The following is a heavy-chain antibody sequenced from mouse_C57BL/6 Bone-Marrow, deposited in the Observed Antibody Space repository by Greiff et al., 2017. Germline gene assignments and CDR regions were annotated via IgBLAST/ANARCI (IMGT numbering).Heavy chain of an antibody. D-gene: IGHD2-2*01. J-gene: IGHJ2*01. Sequence: EVKLMESGGGLVKPGGSLKLSCAASGFTFSDYGMHWVRQAPEKGLEWVAYISSGSSTIYYADTVKGRFTISRDNAKNTLFLQMTSLRSEDTAMYYCARGYLDYWGQGTTLTVSS. CDR3: ARGYLDY. CDR2: ISSGSSTI. V-gene: IGHV5-17*01. CDR1: GFTFSDYG.